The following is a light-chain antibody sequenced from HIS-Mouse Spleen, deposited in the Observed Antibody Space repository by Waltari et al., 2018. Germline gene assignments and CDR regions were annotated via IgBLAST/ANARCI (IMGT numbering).Light chain of an antibody. CDR2: KDS. V-gene: IGLV3-25*03. CDR3: QSADSSGTGWV. CDR1: ALPKQY. J-gene: IGLJ3*02. Sequence: SYELTQPPSVSVSPGQTARITCSGDALPKQYAYWYQQKPGQAPVLMIYKDSERPSGIPERFSGSSSGTTVTLTISGVQAEDEADYYCQSADSSGTGWVFGGGTKLTVL.